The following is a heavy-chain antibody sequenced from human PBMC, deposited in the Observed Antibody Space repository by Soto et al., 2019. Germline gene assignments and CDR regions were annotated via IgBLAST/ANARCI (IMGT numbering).Heavy chain of an antibody. CDR1: GYTFTSYG. CDR3: ARVHDFWANYYYYYMDV. D-gene: IGHD3-3*01. V-gene: IGHV1-18*01. Sequence: ASVKVSCKASGYTFTSYGISWVRQAPGQGLEWMGWISAYNGNTNYAQKLQGRVTMTTDTSTSTAYMELRSLRSDDTAVYYCARVHDFWANYYYYYMDVWGKGTTVTVSS. CDR2: ISAYNGNT. J-gene: IGHJ6*03.